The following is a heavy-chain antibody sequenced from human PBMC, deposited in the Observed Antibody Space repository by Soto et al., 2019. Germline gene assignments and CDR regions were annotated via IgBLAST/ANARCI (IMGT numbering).Heavy chain of an antibody. V-gene: IGHV1-18*04. CDR2: INPYNDDT. CDR3: ARDWGSRSYLGYFDY. J-gene: IGHJ4*02. CDR1: GYTFSSYG. D-gene: IGHD3-16*01. Sequence: ASVKVSCKASGYTFSSYGITWVRQAPGQGLEWLGWINPYNDDTNYAQKFQGGVTMTTDTSTSTAYMEVMSLRSDDTAVYFCARDWGSRSYLGYFDYWGQGTFVTVSS.